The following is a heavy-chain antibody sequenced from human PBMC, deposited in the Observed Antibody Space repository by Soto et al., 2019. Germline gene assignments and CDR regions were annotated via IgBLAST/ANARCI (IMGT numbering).Heavy chain of an antibody. D-gene: IGHD3-10*01. J-gene: IGHJ5*02. CDR1: GFTFSSYG. V-gene: IGHV3-30*18. Sequence: QVQLVESGGGVVQPGRSLRLSCAASGFTFSSYGMHRVRQAPGKGLEWVAVISYDGSNKYYADSVKGRFTISRDNSKNTLYLQMNSLRAEDTAVYYCAKDHGAESYNWFDPWGQGTLVTVSS. CDR2: ISYDGSNK. CDR3: AKDHGAESYNWFDP.